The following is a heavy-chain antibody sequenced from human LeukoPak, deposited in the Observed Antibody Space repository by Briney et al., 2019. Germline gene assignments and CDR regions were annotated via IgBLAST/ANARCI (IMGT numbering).Heavy chain of an antibody. CDR2: INPSGGGT. J-gene: IGHJ6*02. V-gene: IGHV1-46*01. CDR3: ARDLARITMIVRYGIDV. D-gene: IGHD3-22*01. CDR1: GYTFTNYY. Sequence: ASVKVSCKASGYTFTNYYMHWVRQAPGQGLEWMGIINPSGGGTSYAQKFQGRVTMTRDTSTSTVYMELSSLRSEDTAVYYCARDLARITMIVRYGIDVWGQGTTVTVSS.